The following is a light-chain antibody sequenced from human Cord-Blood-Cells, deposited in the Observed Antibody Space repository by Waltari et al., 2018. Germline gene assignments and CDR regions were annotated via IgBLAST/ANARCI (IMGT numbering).Light chain of an antibody. CDR3: NSRDSSGNHPVV. J-gene: IGLJ2*01. CDR2: GKN. Sequence: SSELNQDPAVSVALGQTVRITCQGDSLRSYYASWYQQKPGQAPVLVIYGKNNRPSGIPDRFSGSSSGNTASLTITGAQAEDEADYYCNSRDSSGNHPVVFGGGTKLTVL. V-gene: IGLV3-19*01. CDR1: SLRSYY.